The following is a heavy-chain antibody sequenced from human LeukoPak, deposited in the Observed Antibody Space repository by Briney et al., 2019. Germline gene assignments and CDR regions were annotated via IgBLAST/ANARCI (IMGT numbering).Heavy chain of an antibody. CDR3: ARNRSATMYYYYGMDV. V-gene: IGHV3-30*03. CDR2: ISYDGSNK. J-gene: IGHJ6*02. D-gene: IGHD2-2*01. Sequence: GGSLRLSCAASGFTFSSYGMHWVRQAPGKGLEWVAGISYDGSNKYYADSVKGRFTISRDNSRNTLYLQMNSLRAEDTAVYYCARNRSATMYYYYGMDVWGQGTTVTVSS. CDR1: GFTFSSYG.